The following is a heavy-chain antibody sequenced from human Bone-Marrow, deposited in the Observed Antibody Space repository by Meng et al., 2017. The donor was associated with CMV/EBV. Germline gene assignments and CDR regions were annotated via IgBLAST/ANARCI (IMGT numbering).Heavy chain of an antibody. CDR1: GFTFSSYW. Sequence: GESLKISCAASGFTFSSYWMSWVRQAPGKGLEWVADIKQDGSEKYYVDSVKGRFTISRDNANNSLYLQMNSLRAEDTAVYYCARNPVTNRRGSHFDYWGQGTLVNVSS. J-gene: IGHJ4*02. CDR3: ARNPVTNRRGSHFDY. CDR2: IKQDGSEK. V-gene: IGHV3-7*01. D-gene: IGHD4-17*01.